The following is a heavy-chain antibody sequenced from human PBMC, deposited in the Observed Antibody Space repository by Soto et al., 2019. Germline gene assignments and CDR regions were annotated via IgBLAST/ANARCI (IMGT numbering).Heavy chain of an antibody. D-gene: IGHD5-12*01. V-gene: IGHV4-61*01. CDR1: GGSVSSGSFY. CDR3: AASAPPATNYYYAMDV. CDR2: FYDSGST. Sequence: PSETLSLTCTVSGGSVSSGSFYWSRIRRPPGKGLEWIGYFYDSGSTNYNPSLRSRVTMSVDTSKNQFSLKLSSVTAADTAVYYCAASAPPATNYYYAMDVWGQGTTVTVSS. J-gene: IGHJ6*02.